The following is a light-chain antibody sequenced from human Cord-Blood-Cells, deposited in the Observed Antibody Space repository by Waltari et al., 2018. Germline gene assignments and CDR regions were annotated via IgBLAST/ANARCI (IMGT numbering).Light chain of an antibody. J-gene: IGLJ2*01. CDR1: RGSIASKT. V-gene: IGLV6-57*01. Sequence: NFMLTQPHSVSESPGKTVTISCTRSRGSIASKTVQWYQQRPGSSPTTVIYEDNQRPSGVPDRFSGSIDSSSNSASLTISGLKTEDEADYYCQSYDISNVGFGGGTKLTVL. CDR3: QSYDISNVG. CDR2: EDN.